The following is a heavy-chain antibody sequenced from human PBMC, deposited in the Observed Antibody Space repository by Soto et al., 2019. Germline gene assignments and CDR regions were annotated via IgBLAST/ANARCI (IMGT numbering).Heavy chain of an antibody. V-gene: IGHV1-69*13. Sequence: ASVKVSCKASGGTFSSYAISWVRQAPGQGLEWMGGIIPIFGTANYAQKFQGRVTITADESTSTAYMELSSLRSEDTAVYYCARGLIPVMVRVYCYYYGMDVWGQGTTVTVSS. CDR1: GGTFSSYA. D-gene: IGHD3-10*01. CDR3: ARGLIPVMVRVYCYYYGMDV. CDR2: IIPIFGTA. J-gene: IGHJ6*02.